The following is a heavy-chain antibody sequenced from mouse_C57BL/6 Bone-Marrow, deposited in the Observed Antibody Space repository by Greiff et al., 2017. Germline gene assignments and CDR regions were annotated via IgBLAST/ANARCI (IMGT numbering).Heavy chain of an antibody. Sequence: VQLQQSGPELVKPGASVKISCKASGYAFSSSWMNWVKQRPGKGLEWIGRIYPGDGDTNYKGKFKGKATLTADKSSSTAYMQLSSLTSEDSAVYFCARGPSWGQGTTLTVSS. J-gene: IGHJ2*01. CDR2: IYPGDGDT. V-gene: IGHV1-82*01. CDR3: ARGPS. CDR1: GYAFSSSW.